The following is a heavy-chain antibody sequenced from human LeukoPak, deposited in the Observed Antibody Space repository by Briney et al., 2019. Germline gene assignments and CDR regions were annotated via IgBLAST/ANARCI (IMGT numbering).Heavy chain of an antibody. CDR1: GGSLSSYY. Sequence: SETLSLTCTVSGGSLSSYYWSWIRQPPGKGLEWIGYIYYSGSTNYNPSLKSRVTISVDTSKNQFSLKLSSVTAADTAVYYCARCGPRYISDYWGQGTLVTVSS. CDR3: ARCGPRYISDY. CDR2: IYYSGST. D-gene: IGHD1-1*01. V-gene: IGHV4-59*01. J-gene: IGHJ4*02.